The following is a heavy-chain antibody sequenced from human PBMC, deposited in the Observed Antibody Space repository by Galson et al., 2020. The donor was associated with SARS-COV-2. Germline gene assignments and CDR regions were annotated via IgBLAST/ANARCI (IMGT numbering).Heavy chain of an antibody. CDR3: AKDSVSRWELPYVDY. CDR1: GFTFDDYA. J-gene: IGHJ4*02. CDR2: ISSKSGSI. V-gene: IGHV3-9*01. Sequence: GGSLRLSCAASGFTFDDYAMHWVRQAPGKGLEWVSAISSKSGSIAYADSVKGRFTISRDNRKNSLYLQMNTLRAEDTALYYCAKDSVSRWELPYVDYWGQGTLVTVSS. D-gene: IGHD1-26*01.